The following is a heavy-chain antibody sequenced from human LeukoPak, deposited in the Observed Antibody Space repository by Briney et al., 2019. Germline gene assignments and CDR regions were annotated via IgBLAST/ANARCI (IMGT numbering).Heavy chain of an antibody. V-gene: IGHV4-59*01. D-gene: IGHD3-16*01. CDR2: IYYSGST. CDR1: GGSISSYY. CDR3: ARAARFVGCYDY. Sequence: SETLSLTCTVSGGSISSYYWSWIRQPPGKGLEWIGYIYYSGSTNYNPSLQSRVTISVDTSKNQFSLQLSSVAAADTAVYYCARAARFVGCYDYWGQGTLVTVSS. J-gene: IGHJ4*02.